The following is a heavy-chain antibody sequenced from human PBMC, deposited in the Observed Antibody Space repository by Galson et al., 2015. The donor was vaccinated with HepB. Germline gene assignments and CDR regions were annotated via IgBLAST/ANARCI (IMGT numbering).Heavy chain of an antibody. D-gene: IGHD3-22*01. J-gene: IGHJ4*02. CDR3: ARDLMTGRYYDSSGYYSRCGDY. V-gene: IGHV3-48*01. CDR2: ISSSSSTI. CDR1: GFTFSSYS. Sequence: SLRLSCAASGFTFSSYSMNWVRQAPGKGLEWVSYISSSSSTIYYADSVKGRFTISRDNAKNSLYLQMNSLRAEDTAVYYCARDLMTGRYYDSSGYYSRCGDYWGQGTLVTVSS.